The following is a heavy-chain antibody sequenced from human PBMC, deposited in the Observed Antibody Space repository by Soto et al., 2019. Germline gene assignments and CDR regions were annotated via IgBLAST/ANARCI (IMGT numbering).Heavy chain of an antibody. CDR3: AKEGIAVAGPYNWFDP. V-gene: IGHV3-23*01. J-gene: IGHJ5*02. CDR1: GFTFSSYA. CDR2: ISGSGGST. Sequence: EVQLLESGGGLVQPGGSLRLSCAASGFTFSSYAMSWVRQAPGKGLEWVSAISGSGGSTYYADSVKGRFTISRDNSKNXLDLQMSSRRAEDTAVYYCAKEGIAVAGPYNWFDPWGQGTLVTVSS. D-gene: IGHD6-19*01.